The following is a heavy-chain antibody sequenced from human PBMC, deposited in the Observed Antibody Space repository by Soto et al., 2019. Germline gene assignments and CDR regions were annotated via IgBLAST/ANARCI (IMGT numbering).Heavy chain of an antibody. CDR1: GGSISSYY. V-gene: IGHV4-59*01. Sequence: QVQLQESGPGLVKPSETLSLTCTVSGGSISSYYWSWIRQPPGKGLEWIGYIYYSGSTNYNPSLKSRVTISVDTSKHQFSLKLSSVTAADAAVYYCARQQWLVLNAFDIWGQGTMVTVSS. D-gene: IGHD6-19*01. CDR3: ARQQWLVLNAFDI. CDR2: IYYSGST. J-gene: IGHJ3*02.